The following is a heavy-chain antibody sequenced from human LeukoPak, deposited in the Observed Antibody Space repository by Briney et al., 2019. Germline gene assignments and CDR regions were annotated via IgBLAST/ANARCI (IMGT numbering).Heavy chain of an antibody. J-gene: IGHJ3*02. CDR1: GYSFTSYW. CDR3: ARPSWDSSGHQRNAFDI. CDR2: LYPGGSDT. Sequence: GESLKISWKGSGYSFTSYWIDWVRQMPGKGLEWRGILYPGGSDTRYRPSCQGQVTFSADKSISAAYLQWSSLKDSDTAMYYCARPSWDSSGHQRNAFDIWGQGTMVTVSS. D-gene: IGHD3-22*01. V-gene: IGHV5-51*01.